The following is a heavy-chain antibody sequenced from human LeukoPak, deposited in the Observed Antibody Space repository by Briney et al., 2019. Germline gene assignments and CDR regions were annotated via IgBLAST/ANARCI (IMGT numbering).Heavy chain of an antibody. J-gene: IGHJ4*02. CDR1: GYRFSDYW. CDR2: IYPGDSDI. D-gene: IGHD3-22*01. CDR3: AKYYYDRSVGPFDY. Sequence: GESLKTSCKGSGYRFSDYWIGWVRQMPGKGLEWMGIIYPGDSDIRYSPSFQGQVTFSADKSISTAYLQWSSPKASDTAMYYCAKYYYDRSVGPFDYWGQGTLVTVSS. V-gene: IGHV5-51*01.